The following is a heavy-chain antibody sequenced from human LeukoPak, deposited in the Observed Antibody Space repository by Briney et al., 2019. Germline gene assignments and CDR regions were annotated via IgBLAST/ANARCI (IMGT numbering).Heavy chain of an antibody. J-gene: IGHJ4*02. CDR3: AAPLPSMVRGNYFDY. CDR1: GFTFSDYY. CDR2: ISGSGGST. V-gene: IGHV3-23*01. D-gene: IGHD3-10*01. Sequence: HPGGSLRLSCAASGFTFSDYYMSWIRQAPGKGLEWVSAISGSGGSTYYADSVKGRFTISRDNSKNTLYLQMNSLRAEDTAVYYCAAPLPSMVRGNYFDYWGQGTLVTVSS.